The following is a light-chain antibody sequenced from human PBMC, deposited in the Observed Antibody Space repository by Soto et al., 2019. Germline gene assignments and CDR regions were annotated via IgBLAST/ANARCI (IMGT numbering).Light chain of an antibody. CDR3: QHYNGYPYT. CDR2: DAS. V-gene: IGKV1-5*01. Sequence: DIQMTQSPSPLSASIGDXVTITCRASQSIDNWLAWYQQKPGKAPQLLIYDASRVKTGVPSRFTASGSGTEFTLTINTLQADDSATYFCQHYNGYPYTFGPGTKVDIK. J-gene: IGKJ2*01. CDR1: QSIDNW.